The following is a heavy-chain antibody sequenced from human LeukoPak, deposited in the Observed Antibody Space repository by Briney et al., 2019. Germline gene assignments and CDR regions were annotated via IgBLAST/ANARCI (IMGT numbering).Heavy chain of an antibody. Sequence: KPGGSLRLSCAASGFTFSDYYMSWIRQAPGKGLEWVSYISSSGSSIYYADSVKGRFTISRDNAKNSLYLQMNSLRAEDTAVYYCAKAGYSGYDTFDYWGQGTLVTVSS. D-gene: IGHD5-12*01. CDR1: GFTFSDYY. CDR3: AKAGYSGYDTFDY. J-gene: IGHJ4*02. CDR2: ISSSGSSI. V-gene: IGHV3-11*01.